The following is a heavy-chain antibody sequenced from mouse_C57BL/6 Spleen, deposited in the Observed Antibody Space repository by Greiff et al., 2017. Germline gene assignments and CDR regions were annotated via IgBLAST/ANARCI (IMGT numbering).Heavy chain of an antibody. CDR1: GYTFTSYW. CDR3: ASTAEDAAGTYGD. V-gene: IGHV1-53*01. J-gene: IGHJ4*01. D-gene: IGHD5-1*01. Sequence: QVHLQQPGAELVKPGTSVKLSCKASGYTFTSYWMPWVKQRPGQGLEWIGDINPSDSCTNYNEKFKSKATLTVDTSSSTAYMQLSSLTSEDSAGXYCASTAEDAAGTYGDWGKGTTVTVSS. CDR2: INPSDSCT.